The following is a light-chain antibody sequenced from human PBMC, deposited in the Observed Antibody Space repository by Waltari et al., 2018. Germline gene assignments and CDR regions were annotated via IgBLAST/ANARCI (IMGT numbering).Light chain of an antibody. V-gene: IGKV3-15*01. CDR1: HGIGTN. CDR2: DAS. Sequence: EIVMTQSPAILSVSPGAGATLSCRASHGIGTNLAWYQKKPGQAHRLLIYDASTRAPGIPARFTGGGSGTAFTLVINSLQSEDSALYFCQQYRDWYSFGQGTKLEIK. J-gene: IGKJ2*01. CDR3: QQYRDWYS.